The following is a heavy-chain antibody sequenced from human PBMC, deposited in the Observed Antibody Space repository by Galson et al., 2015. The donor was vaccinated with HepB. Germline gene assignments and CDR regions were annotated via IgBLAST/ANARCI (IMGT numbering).Heavy chain of an antibody. V-gene: IGHV1-18*01. CDR1: GYTFTSYG. CDR3: ARVFYDSSGYYLYYSDY. D-gene: IGHD3-22*01. J-gene: IGHJ4*02. CDR2: ISAYNGNT. Sequence: SVKVSCKASGYTFTSYGISWVRQAPGQGLEWMGWISAYNGNTNYAQKLQGRVTMTTDTSTSTAYMELRSLRSDDTAVYYCARVFYDSSGYYLYYSDYWGQGTLVTVSS.